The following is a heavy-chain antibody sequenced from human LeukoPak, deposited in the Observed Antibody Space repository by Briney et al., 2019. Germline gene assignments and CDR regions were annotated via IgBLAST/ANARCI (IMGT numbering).Heavy chain of an antibody. V-gene: IGHV1-8*01. Sequence: KPGASVKVSCKASGYTFTTYDINWVRQATGQGLEWLGWMNPNSGNTGYAQKIQGRVTMTRNTSISTAYMELSSLRSEDTAVYYCARMSYYDSSGDNWFDPWGQGTLVTVSS. CDR2: MNPNSGNT. D-gene: IGHD3-22*01. CDR3: ARMSYYDSSGDNWFDP. CDR1: GYTFTTYD. J-gene: IGHJ5*02.